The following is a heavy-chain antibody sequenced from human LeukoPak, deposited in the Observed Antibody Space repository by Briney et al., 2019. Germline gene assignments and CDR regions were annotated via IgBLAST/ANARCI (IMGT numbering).Heavy chain of an antibody. CDR3: ASASSHRTAAGGDY. V-gene: IGHV3-74*01. D-gene: IGHD6-13*01. CDR2: INGDGGSR. J-gene: IGHJ4*02. Sequence: GGSLRLSCAASGFTFSSYSMIWVRQAPGKGLVWVSRINGDGGSRNYADSVKGRFTISRDNAKNTLYLQMSSLRAEDTAVYYCASASSHRTAAGGDYWGQGTLVTVST. CDR1: GFTFSSYS.